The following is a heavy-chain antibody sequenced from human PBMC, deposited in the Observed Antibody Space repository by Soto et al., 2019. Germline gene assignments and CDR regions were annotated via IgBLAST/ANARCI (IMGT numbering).Heavy chain of an antibody. J-gene: IGHJ4*01. CDR3: ARRWGMVLAY. D-gene: IGHD2-8*01. Sequence: PGKGLECIGYIYYSGSTNYTPSLKSRVTISVDTSKNQFSLKLSSVTAADMAVYYCARRWGMVLAYWAHGTVVTVSS. V-gene: IGHV4-59*08. CDR2: IYYSGST.